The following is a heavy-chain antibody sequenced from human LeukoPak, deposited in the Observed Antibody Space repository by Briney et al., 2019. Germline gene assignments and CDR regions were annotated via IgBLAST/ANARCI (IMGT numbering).Heavy chain of an antibody. CDR3: ARDQEGFDY. CDR2: VYPRDGST. J-gene: IGHJ4*02. V-gene: IGHV1-46*01. Sequence: ASVKVSCKASGYTFTSNYIHWVRQAPGQGLEWMGMVYPRDGSTSYAQKFQGRVAVTRDTSTSTVHMELSGLRSEDTAVYYCARDQEGFDYWGQGTLVTVSS. CDR1: GYTFTSNY.